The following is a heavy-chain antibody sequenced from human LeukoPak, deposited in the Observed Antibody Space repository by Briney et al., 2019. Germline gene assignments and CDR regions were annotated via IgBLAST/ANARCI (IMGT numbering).Heavy chain of an antibody. V-gene: IGHV4-4*02. J-gene: IGHJ2*01. CDR2: IYHSGST. CDR3: ARGYGDYLTPWYFDL. Sequence: PSGTLSLTCAVSGGSISSSNWWSWVRQPPGKGLEWIGEIYHSGSTNYNSSLKSRVTISVDKSKNQFSLKLSSVTAADTAVYYCARGYGDYLTPWYFDLWGRGTLVTVSS. D-gene: IGHD4-17*01. CDR1: GGSISSSNW.